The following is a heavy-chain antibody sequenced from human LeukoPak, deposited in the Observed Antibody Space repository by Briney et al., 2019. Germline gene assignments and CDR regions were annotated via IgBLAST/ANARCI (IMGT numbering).Heavy chain of an antibody. CDR1: GYTFTSYG. CDR3: ARAVAGTTLPYDWFDP. J-gene: IGHJ5*02. CDR2: ISAYNGNT. Sequence: GASVKVSCKPSGYTFTSYGIGWVRQAPGQGLEWMGWISAYNGNTNYAQKLQDRVTMTTDTSTSTAYMELRSLRSDDTAVYYCARAVAGTTLPYDWFDPWGQGTLVTVSS. D-gene: IGHD6-19*01. V-gene: IGHV1-18*01.